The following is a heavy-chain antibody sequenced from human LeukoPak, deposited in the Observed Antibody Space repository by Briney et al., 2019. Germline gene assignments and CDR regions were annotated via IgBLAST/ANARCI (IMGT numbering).Heavy chain of an antibody. CDR3: ARKKWEPTSNDAFDI. CDR2: ISDSGHRT. D-gene: IGHD1-26*01. V-gene: IGHV3-23*01. CDR1: TFSFRNFA. J-gene: IGHJ3*02. Sequence: GGSLRLSCAASTFSFRNFAMSWVRLAPGKGLEWVSGISDSGHRTDYADSVEGRFTISRDNSKNTLYLQMDSLRAEDTALYYCARKKWEPTSNDAFDIWGQGTMVTVSS.